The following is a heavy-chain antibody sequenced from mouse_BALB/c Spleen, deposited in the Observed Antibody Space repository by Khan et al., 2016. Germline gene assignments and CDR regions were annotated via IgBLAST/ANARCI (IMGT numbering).Heavy chain of an antibody. CDR2: IYPGDGDT. CDR3: ASYYGSSYDYFDY. Sequence: QVRLQQSGAEPARPGASVKLSCKASGYTFTSYWMQWVKQRPGQGLEWIGAIYPGDGDTRYTQKFKGKATLTADKSSSTAYMQLSSLASEDSAVYYCASYYGSSYDYFDYWGQGTTLTVSS. J-gene: IGHJ2*01. V-gene: IGHV1-87*01. D-gene: IGHD1-1*01. CDR1: GYTFTSYW.